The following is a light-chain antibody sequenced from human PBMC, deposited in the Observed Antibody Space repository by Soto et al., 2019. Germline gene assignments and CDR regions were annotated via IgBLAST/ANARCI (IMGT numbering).Light chain of an antibody. CDR2: DIS. V-gene: IGKV3-11*01. Sequence: EIVLTQFPATLSLSPGERATLSCRASQSVSSYLAWYQQKPGQAPRLLIYDISNRATGIPARFIGSGSGTDFPLTISSREPEDSAVYYCQQRNAWPRNTFGQGTKLEI. CDR1: QSVSSY. J-gene: IGKJ2*01. CDR3: QQRNAWPRNT.